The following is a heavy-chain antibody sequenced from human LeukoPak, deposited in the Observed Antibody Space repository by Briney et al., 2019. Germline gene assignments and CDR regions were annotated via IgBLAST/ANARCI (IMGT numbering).Heavy chain of an antibody. J-gene: IGHJ4*02. D-gene: IGHD3-16*01. CDR1: GYTFTSYA. CDR2: INTGNGNT. Sequence: ASVKVSCKASGYTFTSYAMHWVRQAPGQRLEWMGWINTGNGNTKYSQKFQGRVTITRDTSASTAYVELSSLRSEDTAVYYCATGSAYLDFDYWGQGTLVTVSS. V-gene: IGHV1-3*04. CDR3: ATGSAYLDFDY.